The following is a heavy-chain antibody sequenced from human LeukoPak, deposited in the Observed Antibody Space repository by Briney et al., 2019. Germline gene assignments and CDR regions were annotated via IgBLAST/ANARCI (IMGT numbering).Heavy chain of an antibody. CDR2: IYYSGST. V-gene: IGHV4-59*01. Sequence: SETLSLTCTVSGGSISSYYWSWIRQPPGKGLEWIGYIYYSGSTNYNPSLKSRVTISVDTSKNQFSLKLSSVTAADTAVYYCAREAYYYDSSGYYESVGAFDIWGQGTMVTVSS. CDR1: GGSISSYY. CDR3: AREAYYYDSSGYYESVGAFDI. J-gene: IGHJ3*02. D-gene: IGHD3-22*01.